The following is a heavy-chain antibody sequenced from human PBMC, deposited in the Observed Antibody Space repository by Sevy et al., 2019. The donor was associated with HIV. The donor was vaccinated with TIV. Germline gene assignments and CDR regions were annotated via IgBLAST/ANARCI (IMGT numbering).Heavy chain of an antibody. V-gene: IGHV3-48*01. CDR3: AREERGDTGYSSFDF. D-gene: IGHD3-9*01. J-gene: IGHJ4*02. CDR1: GFTFSSYS. CDR2: ISYSSGTI. Sequence: GGSLRLSCAVSGFTFSSYSMNWVRQAPGKGLEWVSYISYSSGTIYYADSVKGRFTISRDNAKNSLYLQMNSLRAEGTGLYYCAREERGDTGYSSFDFWGQGILVTVSS.